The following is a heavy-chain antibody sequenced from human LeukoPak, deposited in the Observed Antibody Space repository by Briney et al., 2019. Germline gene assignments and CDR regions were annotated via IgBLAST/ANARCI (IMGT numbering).Heavy chain of an antibody. CDR2: ISYDGSNK. V-gene: IGHV3-30-3*01. J-gene: IGHJ4*02. CDR3: AEPYYFDY. Sequence: PGGSLRLSCAASGFTFSSYAMHWVRQVPGKGLEWVAVISYDGSNKYYADSVKGRFTISRDNSKNTLYLQMNSLRAEDTAVYYCAEPYYFDYWGQGTLVTVSS. CDR1: GFTFSSYA.